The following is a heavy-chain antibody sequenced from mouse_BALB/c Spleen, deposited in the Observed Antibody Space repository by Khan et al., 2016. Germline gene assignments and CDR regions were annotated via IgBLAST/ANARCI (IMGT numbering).Heavy chain of an antibody. CDR1: GYTFTSYV. Sequence: VQLQQSGPELVKPGASVKMSCKAAGYTFTSYVMHWVKQKPGQGLEWIGYINPYSDGTKYNEKFKGKATLTSDKSSSTAYMELSSLTSEDSAVYYCETGDGNYRTYWYFDVWGAGTTVTVSS. J-gene: IGHJ1*02. D-gene: IGHD2-1*01. V-gene: IGHV1S136*01. CDR3: ETGDGNYRTYWYFDV. CDR2: INPYSDGT.